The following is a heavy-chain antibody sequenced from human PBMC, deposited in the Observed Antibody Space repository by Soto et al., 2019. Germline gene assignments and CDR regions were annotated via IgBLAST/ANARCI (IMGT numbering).Heavy chain of an antibody. Sequence: SDTLSLTCAVYGGSFSGHSWNWIRQPPGKGLEWIGEINHSGRTNYNPSLKSRVTMSVDTSKNQFSLNLGSVTAADTAVYYCARGNIAAALVYWGRGTQVTVS. D-gene: IGHD6-13*01. V-gene: IGHV4-34*01. J-gene: IGHJ4*02. CDR1: GGSFSGHS. CDR2: INHSGRT. CDR3: ARGNIAAALVY.